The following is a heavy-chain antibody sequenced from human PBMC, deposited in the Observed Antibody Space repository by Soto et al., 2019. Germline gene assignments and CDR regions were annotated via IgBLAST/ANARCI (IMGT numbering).Heavy chain of an antibody. D-gene: IGHD2-15*01. CDR1: GGSISSGNYY. V-gene: IGHV4-30-4*01. J-gene: IGHJ4*02. Sequence: SETLSLTCTVSGGSISSGNYYWSWIRQPPGKGLEWIGFISYSGSAYYNPSLKSRVTISVDTSKNQFSLNLSFVTAADTAVYYCATMGTPATGLCYFDYWGQGNLVTVSS. CDR2: ISYSGSA. CDR3: ATMGTPATGLCYFDY.